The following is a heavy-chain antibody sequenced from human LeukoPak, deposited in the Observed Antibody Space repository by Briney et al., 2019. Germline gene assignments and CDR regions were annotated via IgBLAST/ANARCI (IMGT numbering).Heavy chain of an antibody. CDR1: GYTFTSYY. Sequence: ASVTVSCKASGYTFTSYYMHWVRQAPGQGLEWMGIINPSGGSTSYAQKFQGRVTMTRDTSTSTVYMELSSLRPEDTAVYYCARDLGAVRSFDYWGQGTLVTVSS. CDR3: ARDLGAVRSFDY. J-gene: IGHJ4*02. V-gene: IGHV1-46*01. D-gene: IGHD1-26*01. CDR2: INPSGGST.